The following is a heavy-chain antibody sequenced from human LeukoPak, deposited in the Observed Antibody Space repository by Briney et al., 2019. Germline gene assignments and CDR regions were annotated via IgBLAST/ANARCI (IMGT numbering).Heavy chain of an antibody. V-gene: IGHV3-30-3*01. J-gene: IGHJ6*02. Sequence: GGSLRLSCAASGFTFSSYAMRWVRQAPGKGLEWVAVISYDGSNKYYADSVKGRFTISRDNSKNTLYLQMNSLRAEDTAVYYCARARDYDFWSGYPNYYYYGMDVWGQGTTVTVSS. D-gene: IGHD3-3*01. CDR2: ISYDGSNK. CDR3: ARARDYDFWSGYPNYYYYGMDV. CDR1: GFTFSSYA.